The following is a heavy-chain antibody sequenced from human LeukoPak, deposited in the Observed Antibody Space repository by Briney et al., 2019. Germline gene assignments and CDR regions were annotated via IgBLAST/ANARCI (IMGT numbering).Heavy chain of an antibody. Sequence: SVKVSCKASGGTFSSYAISWVRQAPGQGLEWMGRIIPILGIANYAQKFQGRVTMTRNTSISTAYMELSSLRSEDTAVYYCARAIHYYYDSSGYYDYWGQGTLVTVSS. CDR2: IIPILGIA. V-gene: IGHV1-69*04. CDR3: ARAIHYYYDSSGYYDY. CDR1: GGTFSSYA. J-gene: IGHJ4*02. D-gene: IGHD3-22*01.